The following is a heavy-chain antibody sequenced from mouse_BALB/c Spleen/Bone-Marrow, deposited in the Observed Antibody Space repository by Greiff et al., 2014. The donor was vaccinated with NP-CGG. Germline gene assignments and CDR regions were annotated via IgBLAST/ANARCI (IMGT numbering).Heavy chain of an antibody. CDR2: IDPFNGGT. Sequence: VHVKQSGPELMKPGASVKISCKASGYSFTSYYMHWVKQGHGKSLEWIGYIDPFNGGTSYNQKFKGKATLTVDKSSSTAYMHLSSLTSEDSAVYYCAPLSRYFDVWGAGTTVTVSS. J-gene: IGHJ1*01. V-gene: IGHV1S135*01. D-gene: IGHD6-2*01. CDR3: APLSRYFDV. CDR1: GYSFTSYY.